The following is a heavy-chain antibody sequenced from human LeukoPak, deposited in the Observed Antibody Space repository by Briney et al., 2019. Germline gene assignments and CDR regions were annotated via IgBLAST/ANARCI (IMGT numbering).Heavy chain of an antibody. D-gene: IGHD3-22*01. CDR3: AKDGREYYYDSSGYKDWFDP. V-gene: IGHV3-48*01. CDR2: ISSSSRTK. CDR1: GFNFSKNS. Sequence: PGGSLRLSCAASGFNFSKNSMNWVRQAPGKGLEWVSYISSSSRTKYYADSVKGRFTISRDNAKKSLYLQMNSLRAEDTAVYYCAKDGREYYYDSSGYKDWFDPWGQGTLVTVSS. J-gene: IGHJ5*02.